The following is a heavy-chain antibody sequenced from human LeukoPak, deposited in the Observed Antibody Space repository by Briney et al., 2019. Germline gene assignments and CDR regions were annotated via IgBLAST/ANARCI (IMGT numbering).Heavy chain of an antibody. CDR2: INPNSGGT. J-gene: IGHJ4*02. D-gene: IGHD1-26*01. CDR1: GYTFTGYY. V-gene: IGHV1-2*02. Sequence: GASVKVSCKASGYTFTGYYMHRVRQAPGQGLEWMGWINPNSGGTNYAQKFQGRVTMTEDTSTDTAYMELSSLRSEDMAVYYCATDGPQWELLQWVVYWGQGTLVTVSS. CDR3: ATDGPQWELLQWVVY.